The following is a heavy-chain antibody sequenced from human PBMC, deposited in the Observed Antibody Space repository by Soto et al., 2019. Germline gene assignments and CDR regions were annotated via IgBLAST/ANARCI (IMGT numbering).Heavy chain of an antibody. V-gene: IGHV1-69*13. D-gene: IGHD6-19*01. CDR2: IIPIFGTA. CDR1: GGTFSSYA. J-gene: IGHJ4*02. Sequence: GASVKVSCKASGGTFSSYAISWVRQAPGQGLEWMGGIIPIFGTANYAQKFQGRVTITADESTSTAYMELSSLRSEDTAVYYCARDKRYSSGCLDYWGQGTLVTVSS. CDR3: ARDKRYSSGCLDY.